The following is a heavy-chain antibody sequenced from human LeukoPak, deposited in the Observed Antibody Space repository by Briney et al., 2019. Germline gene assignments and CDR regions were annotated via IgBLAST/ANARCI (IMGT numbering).Heavy chain of an antibody. J-gene: IGHJ4*02. Sequence: RTGGSLRLSCAASGSTFSSYGMHWVRQAPGKGLEWVAVIWYDGSNKYYADSVKGRFTISRDNSKNTLYLQMNSLRAEDTAVYYCARGLGYGDYSLDYWGQGTLVTVSS. CDR2: IWYDGSNK. CDR1: GSTFSSYG. CDR3: ARGLGYGDYSLDY. V-gene: IGHV3-33*01. D-gene: IGHD4-17*01.